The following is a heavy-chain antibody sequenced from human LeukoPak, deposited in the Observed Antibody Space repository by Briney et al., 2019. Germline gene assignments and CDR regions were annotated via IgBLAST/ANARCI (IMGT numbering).Heavy chain of an antibody. V-gene: IGHV1-69*13. J-gene: IGHJ6*02. Sequence: WASVKVSCKASGGSFSSYAINWVRQAPGQGLEWMGGIIPIFGTANYAQKFQDRVTITAVESMSTVYMELSSLRSEDTAVYYCARGWLAETTVVTPYNYWGQGTTVTVSS. CDR1: GGSFSSYA. D-gene: IGHD4-23*01. CDR2: IIPIFGTA. CDR3: ARGWLAETTVVTPYNY.